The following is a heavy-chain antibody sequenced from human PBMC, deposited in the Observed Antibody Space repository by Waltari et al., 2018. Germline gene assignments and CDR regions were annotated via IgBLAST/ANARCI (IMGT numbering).Heavy chain of an antibody. CDR2: IWYDGSNK. CDR1: GFTFSSYG. V-gene: IGHV3-33*06. Sequence: QVQLVESGGGVVQPGRSLRLSCAASGFTFSSYGMHWVRQAPGKGLEWVAVIWYDGSNKYYADSVKGRFTLSRYNSKNTLSLQMTSLKAEDTAVYYCVKDGPGAGWGDYDYWGQGTLVTVSS. J-gene: IGHJ4*02. D-gene: IGHD3-16*01. CDR3: VKDGPGAGWGDYDY.